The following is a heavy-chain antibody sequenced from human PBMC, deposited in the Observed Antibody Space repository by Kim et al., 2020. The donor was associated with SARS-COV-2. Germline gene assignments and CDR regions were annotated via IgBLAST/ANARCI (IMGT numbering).Heavy chain of an antibody. CDR2: IWYDGSNK. J-gene: IGHJ4*02. CDR1: GFTFSSYG. Sequence: GGSLRLSCAASGFTFSSYGMHWVRQAPGKGLEWVAVIWYDGSNKYYADSVKGRFTISRDNSKNTLYLQMNSLRAEDTAVYYCARDIVLFQACDYWGQGTLVTVSS. V-gene: IGHV3-33*01. D-gene: IGHD2-8*01. CDR3: ARDIVLFQACDY.